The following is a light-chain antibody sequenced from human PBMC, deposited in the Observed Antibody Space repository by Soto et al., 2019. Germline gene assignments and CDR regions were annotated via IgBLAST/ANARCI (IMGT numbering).Light chain of an antibody. CDR3: SSYAGSNNFGV. V-gene: IGLV2-8*01. CDR2: EVS. J-gene: IGLJ1*01. Sequence: QSALTQPASVSGSPGQSITFSCSGTSSDIGAYNFVSWYQQHPGKAPKLMIYEVSKRPSGVPDRFSGSKSGNTASLTVSGLQAEDEADYYCSSYAGSNNFGVFGTGTKVTVL. CDR1: SSDIGAYNF.